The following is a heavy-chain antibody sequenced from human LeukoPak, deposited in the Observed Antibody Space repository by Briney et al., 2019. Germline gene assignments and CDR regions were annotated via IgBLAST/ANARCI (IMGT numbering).Heavy chain of an antibody. J-gene: IGHJ6*02. V-gene: IGHV3-23*01. CDR1: GFTFSNYA. CDR3: ARDRWVASCSGGSCYEGCYYYYGMDV. Sequence: GGSLRLSCAASGFTFSNYAMSWVRQAPGKRLEWVSVISGSGDSTYYADSVKGRFTISRDNAKNSLYLQMNSLRAEDTAVYYCARDRWVASCSGGSCYEGCYYYYGMDVWGQGTTVTVSS. CDR2: ISGSGDST. D-gene: IGHD2-15*01.